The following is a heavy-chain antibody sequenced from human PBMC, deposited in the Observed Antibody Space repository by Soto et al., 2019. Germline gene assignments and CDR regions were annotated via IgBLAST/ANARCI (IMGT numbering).Heavy chain of an antibody. D-gene: IGHD6-19*01. J-gene: IGHJ4*02. V-gene: IGHV3-30-3*01. CDR1: GFTFSSYA. Sequence: QVQLVESGGGVVQPGRSLRLSCAASGFTFSSYAMHWVRQAPGKGLEWVAVISYDGSNKYYADSVKGRFTISRDNSKNTLYLQMNSLRAEDTAVYYCARELPVAGLRDDDGAGYWGQGTLVTVSS. CDR2: ISYDGSNK. CDR3: ARELPVAGLRDDDGAGY.